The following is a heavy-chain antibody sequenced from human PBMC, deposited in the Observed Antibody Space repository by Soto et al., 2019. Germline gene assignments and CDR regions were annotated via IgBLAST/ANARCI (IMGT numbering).Heavy chain of an antibody. CDR2: IYWDDDK. CDR1: GFSLSTSGVG. CDR3: AHSLVTGYCSGGSCYSGFWFDP. Sequence: QITLKESGPTLVKPTQTLTLTCTFSGFSLSTSGVGVGWIRQPPGKALEWLALIYWDDDKRYSPSLKSRLTITKETSTNQVVLTMTNMDPVDTATYYCAHSLVTGYCSGGSCYSGFWFDPWGQGTLVTVSS. D-gene: IGHD2-15*01. J-gene: IGHJ5*02. V-gene: IGHV2-5*02.